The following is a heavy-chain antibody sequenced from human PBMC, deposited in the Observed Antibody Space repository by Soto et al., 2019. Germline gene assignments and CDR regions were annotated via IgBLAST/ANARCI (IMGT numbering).Heavy chain of an antibody. CDR3: TRGIAAAVNWFDP. CDR2: IRSKANSYAT. J-gene: IGHJ5*02. Sequence: EVQLVESGGGLVQPGGSLKLSCAASGFTFSGSAMHWVRQASGKGLEWVGRIRSKANSYATAYAASVKGRFTISRDDSKNTAYLQMNSLKTEDTAVYYCTRGIAAAVNWFDPWGQGTLVTVSS. V-gene: IGHV3-73*01. CDR1: GFTFSGSA. D-gene: IGHD6-13*01.